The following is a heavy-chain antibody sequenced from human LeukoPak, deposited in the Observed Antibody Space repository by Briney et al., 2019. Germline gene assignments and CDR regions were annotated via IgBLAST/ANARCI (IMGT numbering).Heavy chain of an antibody. CDR1: GGSVDSRSDY. Sequence: SETLSLTCTVSGGSVDSRSDYWGGVRQTQGKGVEWIGSVYYTWTTFHNPSLKSRVAISVDTAKVQFSLKLTSVTAADTAVYYCTRHVGDFWSGTINSFDSWGQGTLVTVSS. CDR2: VYYTWTT. J-gene: IGHJ4*02. D-gene: IGHD3-3*01. CDR3: TRHVGDFWSGTINSFDS. V-gene: IGHV4-39*01.